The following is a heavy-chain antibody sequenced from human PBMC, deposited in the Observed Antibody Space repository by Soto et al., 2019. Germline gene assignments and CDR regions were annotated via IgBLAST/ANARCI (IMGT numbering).Heavy chain of an antibody. J-gene: IGHJ3*02. CDR2: ISSSSSYI. CDR1: GFTFSSYS. D-gene: IGHD3-3*01. Sequence: GGSLRLSCAASGFTFSSYSMNWVRQAPGKGLEWVSSISSSSSYIYYADSVKGRFTISRDNAKNSLYLQMNSLRAEDTAVYYCAREYDFWSGYPTRGDAFDIWGQGTMVTVSS. V-gene: IGHV3-21*01. CDR3: AREYDFWSGYPTRGDAFDI.